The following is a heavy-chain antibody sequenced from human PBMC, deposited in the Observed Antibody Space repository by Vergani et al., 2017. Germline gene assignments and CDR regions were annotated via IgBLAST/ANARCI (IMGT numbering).Heavy chain of an antibody. CDR3: ATVLSSTNWFDP. CDR2: FDPEDGET. Sequence: QVQLVQSGAEVKKPGASVKVSCKVSGYTLTELSMHWVRQAPGKGLEWMGGFDPEDGETIYAQKFKGRVTMTEDTSTDTAYMELSSLRSEDTALYYCATVLSSTNWFDPWGQGTLVTVSS. J-gene: IGHJ5*02. V-gene: IGHV1-24*01. D-gene: IGHD6-13*01. CDR1: GYTLTELS.